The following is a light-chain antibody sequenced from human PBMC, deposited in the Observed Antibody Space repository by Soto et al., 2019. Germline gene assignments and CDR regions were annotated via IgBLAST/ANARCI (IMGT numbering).Light chain of an antibody. CDR2: DAS. J-gene: IGKJ3*01. Sequence: EIGLTQSPATLSVSPGERATLSCRASQSITRNLAWYQQKPGQPPRLLVYDASTRATDIPGRLTGSGSGTEFTLTISSRQSEDFALYYCQQYNNWPPFTFGPGTKVDIK. CDR3: QQYNNWPPFT. V-gene: IGKV3-15*01. CDR1: QSITRN.